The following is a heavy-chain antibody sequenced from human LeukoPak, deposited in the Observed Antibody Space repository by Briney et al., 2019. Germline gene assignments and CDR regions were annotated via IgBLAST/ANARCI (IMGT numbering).Heavy chain of an antibody. J-gene: IGHJ6*03. V-gene: IGHV4-61*02. CDR1: GGSISSGSYY. CDR3: ARVGSYYDILTGYYNPYYYYMDV. Sequence: SETLSLTCTVSGGSISSGSYYWSWIRQPAGKGLEWIGRIYTSGSTNYNPSLKSRVTISVDTSKNQFSLKLSSVTAADTAVYYCARVGSYYDILTGYYNPYYYYMDVWGKGTTVTISS. CDR2: IYTSGST. D-gene: IGHD3-9*01.